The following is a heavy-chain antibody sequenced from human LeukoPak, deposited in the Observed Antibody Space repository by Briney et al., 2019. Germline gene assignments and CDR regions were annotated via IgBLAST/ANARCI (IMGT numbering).Heavy chain of an antibody. Sequence: GGSLRLSCAASGFTFSSYGMHWVRQAPGKGLEWVAVISYDGSNKYYADSVKGRFTISRDNSKNTLYLQIHSLRAEDTAVYYCAKSIDFTGYSSWDYWSRGTLVTVSS. CDR1: GFTFSSYG. CDR3: AKSIDFTGYSSWDY. D-gene: IGHD3-9*01. V-gene: IGHV3-30*18. J-gene: IGHJ4*02. CDR2: ISYDGSNK.